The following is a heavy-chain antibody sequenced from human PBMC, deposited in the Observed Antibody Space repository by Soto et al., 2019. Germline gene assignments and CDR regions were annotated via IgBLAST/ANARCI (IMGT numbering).Heavy chain of an antibody. CDR3: ASGTYYYDSSGGYYFDY. CDR1: GGAFSSYG. CDR2: IIPVFGTA. Sequence: QVQLVQSGAEVKKPGSSVKVSCKASGGAFSSYGISWVRQAPGQGLEWMGGIIPVFGTANYAQNIQGRVTITEDESTSTAYMELSSLKSEDTAVYYCASGTYYYDSSGGYYFDYWGQGTLVTVSS. D-gene: IGHD3-22*01. J-gene: IGHJ4*02. V-gene: IGHV1-69*01.